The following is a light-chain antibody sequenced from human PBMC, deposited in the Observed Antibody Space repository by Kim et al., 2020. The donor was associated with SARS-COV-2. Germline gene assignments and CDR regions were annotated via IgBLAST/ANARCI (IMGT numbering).Light chain of an antibody. V-gene: IGLV3-1*01. Sequence: SYELTQPPSVSVSPGQTASITCSGDKLGDKYACWYQQKPGQSPVLVIYQDSKRPSGIPERFSGSNSGNTATLTISGTQAMDEADYYCQAWDSSTAWLFGG. CDR1: KLGDKY. J-gene: IGLJ3*02. CDR3: QAWDSSTAWL. CDR2: QDS.